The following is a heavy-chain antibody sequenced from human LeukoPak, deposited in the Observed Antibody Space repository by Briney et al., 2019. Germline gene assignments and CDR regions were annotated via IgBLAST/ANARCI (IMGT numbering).Heavy chain of an antibody. V-gene: IGHV3-23*01. CDR2: ITASGSST. Sequence: PGGTLRLSCAASGFTFSSYGMSWVRQAPGKGLECVSGITASGSSTYYADSVKGRFTISRDNSKNTLYLQMNSLRTEDTALYYCAKNRWGSVATPDSWGQGTLVTVSS. CDR3: AKNRWGSVATPDS. J-gene: IGHJ4*02. CDR1: GFTFSSYG. D-gene: IGHD5-12*01.